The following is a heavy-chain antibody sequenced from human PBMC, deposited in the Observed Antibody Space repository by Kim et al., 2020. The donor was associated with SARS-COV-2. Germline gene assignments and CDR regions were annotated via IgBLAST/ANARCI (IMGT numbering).Heavy chain of an antibody. CDR1: GFTFSSYA. CDR3: AKGGNDYVWGSYLLDGD. V-gene: IGHV3-23*01. Sequence: GGSLRLSCAASGFTFSSYAMSWVRQAPGKGLEWVSAISGSGGSTYYADSVKGRFTISRDNSKNTLYLQMNSLRAEDTAVYYCAKGGNDYVWGSYLLDGDWGQGTLVTVSS. CDR2: ISGSGGST. J-gene: IGHJ4*02. D-gene: IGHD3-16*02.